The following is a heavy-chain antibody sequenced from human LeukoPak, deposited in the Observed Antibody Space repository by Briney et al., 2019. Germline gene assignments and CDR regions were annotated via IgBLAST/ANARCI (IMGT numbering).Heavy chain of an antibody. CDR2: IKQDGSER. J-gene: IGHJ4*02. CDR1: GFTFSTYW. V-gene: IGHV3-7*01. Sequence: GGSLRLSCAASGFTFSTYWMSWVRQAPGKGLEWVANIKQDGSERYYVDSVKGRFTISRDNAKNSLYLQMNTLRPEDTAVYYCARERQNKDFWSGGDYWGQGTLVTVSS. D-gene: IGHD3-3*01. CDR3: ARERQNKDFWSGGDY.